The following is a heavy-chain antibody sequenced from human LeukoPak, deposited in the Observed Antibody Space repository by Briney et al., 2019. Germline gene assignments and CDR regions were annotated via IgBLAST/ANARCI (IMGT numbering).Heavy chain of an antibody. D-gene: IGHD5-12*01. CDR3: AKSYNGYESKPDY. J-gene: IGHJ4*02. CDR2: ISGSGDST. CDR1: GFTFSSYG. Sequence: GGSLRLSCAASGFTFSSYGMHWVRQAPGKGLEWVSAISGSGDSTYYGDSVKGRFTISRDNSKITLYLQMNSLRAEDTAVYYCAKSYNGYESKPDYWGQGTLVTVSS. V-gene: IGHV3-23*01.